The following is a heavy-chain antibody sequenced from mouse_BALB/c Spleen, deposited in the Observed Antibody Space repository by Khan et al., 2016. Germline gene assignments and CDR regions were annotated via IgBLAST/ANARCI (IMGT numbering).Heavy chain of an antibody. D-gene: IGHD1-1*01. V-gene: IGHV4-1*02. CDR2: INPDSSTI. Sequence: EVKLLESGGGLVQPGGSLKLSCAASGFAFSRYWMSWVRQAPGQGLEWIGEINPDSSTINYTPSLKDKFIISRDNANTTLYLQRSKVRSEDTALYDCERRYYYGSSDYWGQGTTLTVAS. CDR1: GFAFSRYW. J-gene: IGHJ2*01. CDR3: ERRYYYGSSDY.